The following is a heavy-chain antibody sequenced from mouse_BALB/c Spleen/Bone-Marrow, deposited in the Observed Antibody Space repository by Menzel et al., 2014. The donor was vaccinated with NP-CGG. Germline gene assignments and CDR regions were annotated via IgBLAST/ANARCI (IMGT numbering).Heavy chain of an antibody. J-gene: IGHJ1*01. Sequence: EVKLMESGPELEKPGASVKISCKASGNSFTANNMNWVKQSNGKSLEWIGNIDLYYGGTSYNQKFKGKATLTVDKSSSTAYMQLRSLTSEDSAVYYCARSRYDGTYWYFDVWGAGTTVTVSS. CDR3: ARSRYDGTYWYFDV. CDR1: GNSFTANN. V-gene: IGHV1-39*01. D-gene: IGHD2-14*01. CDR2: IDLYYGGT.